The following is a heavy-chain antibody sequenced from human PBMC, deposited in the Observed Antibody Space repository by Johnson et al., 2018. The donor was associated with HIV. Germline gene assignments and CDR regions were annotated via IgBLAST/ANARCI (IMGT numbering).Heavy chain of an antibody. CDR1: GFTFSSYA. J-gene: IGHJ3*02. CDR3: ARSDVDIVATILFDI. V-gene: IGHV3-30*14. D-gene: IGHD5-12*01. CDR2: ISYDGSNK. Sequence: QVQLVESGGGVVQPGRSLRLSCAASGFTFSSYAMHWVRQAPGKGLEWVAVISYDGSNKYYADSVKGRFTISRDNSKNTLYLQMGSLRVEDMAVYYCARSDVDIVATILFDIWCQGTMVTVSS.